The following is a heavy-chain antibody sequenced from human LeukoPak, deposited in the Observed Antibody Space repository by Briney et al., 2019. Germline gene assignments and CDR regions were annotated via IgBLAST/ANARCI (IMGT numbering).Heavy chain of an antibody. V-gene: IGHV3-21*01. J-gene: IGHJ3*02. CDR1: GFTFSSYS. D-gene: IGHD2/OR15-2a*01. Sequence: PGGSLRFSCAASGFTFSSYSMIWVRQAPGKGLEWVSSITASSDYIYYADSVQGRFTISRDNAKNSLYLQMNSLRAEDTAVYYCARFLSGAFDIWGQGTMVTVSS. CDR3: ARFLSGAFDI. CDR2: ITASSDYI.